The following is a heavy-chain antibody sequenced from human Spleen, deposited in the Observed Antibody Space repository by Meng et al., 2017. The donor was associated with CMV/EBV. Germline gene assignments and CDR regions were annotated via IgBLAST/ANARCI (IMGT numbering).Heavy chain of an antibody. CDR2: GYYSGST. CDR1: GDSIISSRYY. J-gene: IGHJ5*02. CDR3: AREISSSWPNWFDP. Sequence: SETLSLTCTVSGDSIISSRYYWGWIRQTPGKGLEWVGSGYYSGSTYYNPSLKSRGTVSVDTSKNQFSLKLRSVTAADTAVYYCAREISSSWPNWFDPWGQGTLVTVSS. V-gene: IGHV4-39*02. D-gene: IGHD6-13*01.